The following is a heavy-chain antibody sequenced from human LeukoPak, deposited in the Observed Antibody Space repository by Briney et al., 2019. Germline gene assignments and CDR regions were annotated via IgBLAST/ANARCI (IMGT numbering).Heavy chain of an antibody. D-gene: IGHD3-22*01. CDR2: IWYDGSNK. J-gene: IGHJ4*02. CDR3: ARDIGTEGAYDSGGYPSPAFNY. Sequence: GGSLRLSCAASGFTFSSYGMHWVRQAPGKGLEWVAVIWYDGSNKYYADSVKGRFTISRDNSKNTLYLQMNSLRAEDTAVYYCARDIGTEGAYDSGGYPSPAFNYWGREPRVTVSS. V-gene: IGHV3-33*01. CDR1: GFTFSSYG.